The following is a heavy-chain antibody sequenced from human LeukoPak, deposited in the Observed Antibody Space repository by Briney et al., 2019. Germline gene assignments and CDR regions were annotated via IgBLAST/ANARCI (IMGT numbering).Heavy chain of an antibody. J-gene: IGHJ4*02. CDR2: ISSSSSYI. V-gene: IGHV3-21*04. CDR3: AKKGATTGDFDY. Sequence: GGSLRLSCAASGFTFSSYSMNWVRQAPGKGLEWVSSISSSSSYIYYADSVKGRFTISRDNSKNTLYPQMNSLRAEDTAVYYCAKKGATTGDFDYWGQGTLVAVSS. CDR1: GFTFSSYS. D-gene: IGHD1-26*01.